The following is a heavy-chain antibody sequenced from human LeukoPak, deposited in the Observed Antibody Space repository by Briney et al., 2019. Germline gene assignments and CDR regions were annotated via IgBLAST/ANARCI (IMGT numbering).Heavy chain of an antibody. CDR3: ARRGVDSSGYRDAFDI. V-gene: IGHV5-51*01. Sequence: GESLKISCKGSGYSFTSYWIGWVRQMPGKGLEWMGIIYPGDSDTRYSPSFQGQVTISADKSTSTAYLQWSSLKASDTAMYYCARRGVDSSGYRDAFDIWGQGTMVTVSS. CDR2: IYPGDSDT. CDR1: GYSFTSYW. D-gene: IGHD3-22*01. J-gene: IGHJ3*02.